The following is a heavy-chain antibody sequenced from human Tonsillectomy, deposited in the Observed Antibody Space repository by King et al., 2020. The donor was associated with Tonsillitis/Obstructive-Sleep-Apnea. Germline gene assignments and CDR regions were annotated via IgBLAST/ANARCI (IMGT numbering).Heavy chain of an antibody. Sequence: VQLVQSGAEVKKPGESLKISCKGSGYSFTSYWIGWVRQMPGKGLEWMGIIYPGDSDIRYSPSFQGQVTISVDKSNSTAYLQWSSLKASDTAMYYCASLGFWSGYYSFAWFDPWGQGTLVTVSS. D-gene: IGHD3-3*01. V-gene: IGHV5-51*01. CDR3: ASLGFWSGYYSFAWFDP. J-gene: IGHJ5*02. CDR1: GYSFTSYW. CDR2: IYPGDSDI.